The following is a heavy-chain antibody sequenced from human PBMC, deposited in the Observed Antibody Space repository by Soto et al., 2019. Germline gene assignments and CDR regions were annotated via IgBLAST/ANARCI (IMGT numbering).Heavy chain of an antibody. D-gene: IGHD6-6*01. V-gene: IGHV1-69*02. CDR1: GGTFSSYT. CDR2: IIPIRGIA. CDR3: ARVRYSSSPYYYYYYGMDV. J-gene: IGHJ6*02. Sequence: SVKVSCKASGGTFSSYTISWVRQAPGQGLEWMGRIIPIRGIANYAQKFQGRVTITADKSTSTAYMELSSLRSEDTAVYYCARVRYSSSPYYYYYYGMDVWGQGTTVTVSS.